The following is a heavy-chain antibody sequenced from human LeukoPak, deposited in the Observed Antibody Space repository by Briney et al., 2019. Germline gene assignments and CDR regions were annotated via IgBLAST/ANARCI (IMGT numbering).Heavy chain of an antibody. CDR1: GDSISSGDYY. CDR2: IYYSGST. J-gene: IGHJ4*01. Sequence: SETLSLTCTVSGDSISSGDYYWGWIRQPPGKGLESIGFIYYSGSTFYNPSLKSRVTVSLDTSKNQFFLRLSSVTAADTAMYYCAKGEPTYSGTYYFDYWGHGSLVTVSS. D-gene: IGHD1-26*01. V-gene: IGHV4-30-4*01. CDR3: AKGEPTYSGTYYFDY.